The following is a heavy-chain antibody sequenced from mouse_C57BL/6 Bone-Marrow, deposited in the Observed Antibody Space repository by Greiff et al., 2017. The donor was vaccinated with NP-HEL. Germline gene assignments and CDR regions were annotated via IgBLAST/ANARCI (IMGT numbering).Heavy chain of an antibody. D-gene: IGHD1-1*01. Sequence: QVQLQQSGAELARPGASVKLSCKASGYTFTEYTIHWVKQRSGQGLEWIGWFYPGSGSIKYNEKFKDKATLTADKSSSTVYMDLSRLTSEDSAVYFCARHGDYFGSSYGYFDVWGTGTTVTVSS. V-gene: IGHV1-62-2*01. CDR3: ARHGDYFGSSYGYFDV. CDR2: FYPGSGSI. J-gene: IGHJ1*03. CDR1: GYTFTEYT.